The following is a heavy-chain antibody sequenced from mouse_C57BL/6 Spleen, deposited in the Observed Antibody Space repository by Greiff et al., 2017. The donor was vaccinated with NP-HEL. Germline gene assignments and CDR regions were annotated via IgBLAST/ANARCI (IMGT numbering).Heavy chain of an antibody. J-gene: IGHJ4*01. V-gene: IGHV1-80*01. Sequence: VQLQQSGAELVKPGASVKISCKASGYAFSSYWMNWVKQRPGKGLEWIGQIYPGDGDTNYNGKFKGKATLTADKSSSTAYMQLSSLTSEDSAVYFCARGAVVAPMDYWGQGTSVTVSS. CDR3: ARGAVVAPMDY. CDR2: IYPGDGDT. D-gene: IGHD1-1*01. CDR1: GYAFSSYW.